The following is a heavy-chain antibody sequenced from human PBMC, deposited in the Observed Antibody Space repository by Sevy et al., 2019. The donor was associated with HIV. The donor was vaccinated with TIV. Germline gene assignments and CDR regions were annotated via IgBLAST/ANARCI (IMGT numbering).Heavy chain of an antibody. J-gene: IGHJ6*02. CDR2: IIPIFGTA. Sequence: ASVKVSCKASGGTFSSYAISWVRQAPGQGLEWMGGIIPIFGTANYAQKFQGRVTITADESTSTAYMELSSLRSEDTAVYYCVRVHSRVTSQYYYYYGMDVWGQGTTVTVSS. CDR3: VRVHSRVTSQYYYYYGMDV. V-gene: IGHV1-69*13. D-gene: IGHD4-4*01. CDR1: GGTFSSYA.